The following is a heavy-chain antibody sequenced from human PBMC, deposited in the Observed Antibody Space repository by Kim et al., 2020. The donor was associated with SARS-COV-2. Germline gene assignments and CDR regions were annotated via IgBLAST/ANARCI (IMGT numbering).Heavy chain of an antibody. CDR1: GFTFSSYA. D-gene: IGHD3-9*01. J-gene: IGHJ5*02. CDR3: AKQGGFDWLLYGNWFDP. Sequence: LSLTCAASGFTFSSYAMSWVRQAPGKGLEWVSAISGSGGSTYYADSVKGRFTISRDNSKNTLYLQMNSLRAEDTAVYYCAKQGGFDWLLYGNWFDPWGQGTLVTVSS. CDR2: ISGSGGST. V-gene: IGHV3-23*01.